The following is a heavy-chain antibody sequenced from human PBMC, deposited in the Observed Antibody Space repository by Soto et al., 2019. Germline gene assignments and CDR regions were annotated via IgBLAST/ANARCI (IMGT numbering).Heavy chain of an antibody. Sequence: PSETLSLTCGVSGGSISSSNWWSWVRQPPGKGLEWIGEIYHSGSTNYNPSLKSRVTISVDKSKNQFSLKLISVTAADTAVYYCARKNNYDILTGCYDYWGQGTLVTVSS. J-gene: IGHJ4*02. CDR1: GGSISSSNW. V-gene: IGHV4-4*02. D-gene: IGHD3-9*01. CDR2: IYHSGST. CDR3: ARKNNYDILTGCYDY.